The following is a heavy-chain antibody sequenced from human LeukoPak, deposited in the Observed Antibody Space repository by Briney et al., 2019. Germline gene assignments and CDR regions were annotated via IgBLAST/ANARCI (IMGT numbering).Heavy chain of an antibody. V-gene: IGHV3-30*18. CDR2: ISYDGSYK. CDR3: AKYSSSSNYYYGMDV. Sequence: GGSLRLSCAASGFXFSSYGMHWVRQAPGKGLEWGAVISYDGSYKQYADSVKGRFTISRDNSEKTLYLQMNSLRAEDTAVYYCAKYSSSSNYYYGMDVWGQGTTVTVSS. D-gene: IGHD6-13*01. CDR1: GFXFSSYG. J-gene: IGHJ6*02.